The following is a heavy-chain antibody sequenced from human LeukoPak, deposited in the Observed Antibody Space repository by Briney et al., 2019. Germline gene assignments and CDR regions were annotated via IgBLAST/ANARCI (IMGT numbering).Heavy chain of an antibody. V-gene: IGHV3-11*01. CDR1: EFVFSDYY. D-gene: IGHD3-10*01. CDR3: ARGMGGDYGSGTFFDL. Sequence: WGSLRLSCAASEFVFSDYYMSWVRQAPGKGLEWVSYISSGGDTKYYADSVKGRFTISRDNAKTSLYLQMNKLRAENTAVYYCARGMGGDYGSGTFFDLWGQGNMVTVSS. J-gene: IGHJ4*02. CDR2: ISSGGDTK.